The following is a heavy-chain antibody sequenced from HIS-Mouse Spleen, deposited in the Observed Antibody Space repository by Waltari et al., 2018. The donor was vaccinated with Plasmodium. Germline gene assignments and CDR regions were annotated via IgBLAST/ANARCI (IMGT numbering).Heavy chain of an antibody. Sequence: EVQLVESGGGLVQPGRSLRLSCAASGFTFDAYAMHWVRQAPGKGLGWVSGIGWNGGSIGDADSVKGRFTISRDNAKNSLYLQMNSLRAEDTALYYCAKARGSSSAFDIWGQGTMVTVSS. D-gene: IGHD6-6*01. V-gene: IGHV3-9*01. CDR3: AKARGSSSAFDI. J-gene: IGHJ3*02. CDR1: GFTFDAYA. CDR2: IGWNGGSI.